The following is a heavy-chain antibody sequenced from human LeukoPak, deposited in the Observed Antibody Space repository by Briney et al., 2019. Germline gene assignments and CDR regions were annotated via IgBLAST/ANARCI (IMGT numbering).Heavy chain of an antibody. D-gene: IGHD6-19*01. V-gene: IGHV4-38-2*02. CDR2: IYYTGST. J-gene: IGHJ4*02. Sequence: SETLSLTCTVSGYSISSGYYWGWIRQPPGKGLEWLGNIYYTGSTYYNASLQSRVTISIDMSKNQFSLRLSSVTAADTAMYYCVKSGGYGLIDYWGQGTLVTVSS. CDR3: VKSGGYGLIDY. CDR1: GYSISSGYY.